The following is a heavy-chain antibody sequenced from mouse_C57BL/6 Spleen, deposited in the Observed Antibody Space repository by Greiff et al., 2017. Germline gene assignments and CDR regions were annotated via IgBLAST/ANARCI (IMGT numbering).Heavy chain of an antibody. D-gene: IGHD1-1*01. J-gene: IGHJ3*01. CDR1: GFTFSSYA. Sequence: EVQVVESGGGLVKPGGSLKLSCAASGFTFSSYAMSWVRQTPEKRLEWVATISDGGSYTYYPDNVKGRFTISRDNAKNNLYLQMSHLKSEDTAMYYCARDYYGSSYRFAYWGQGTLVTVSA. CDR3: ARDYYGSSYRFAY. V-gene: IGHV5-4*01. CDR2: ISDGGSYT.